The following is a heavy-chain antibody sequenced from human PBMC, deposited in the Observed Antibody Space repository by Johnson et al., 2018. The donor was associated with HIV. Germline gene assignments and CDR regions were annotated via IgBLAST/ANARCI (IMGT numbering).Heavy chain of an antibody. CDR2: IFNDGSNK. D-gene: IGHD3-22*01. J-gene: IGHJ3*01. V-gene: IGHV3-30-3*01. CDR3: AREDSSGYFDGFDV. Sequence: QVQLVDSGGGLFQPGRSLRLSCAAPAFTFSRYAMHWVRPAPGKGLGWVAFIFNDGSNKYYADSVTGRFTISRDNSKNTMYLKMNSLRAEDTDVYYCAREDSSGYFDGFDVWGQGTMVTVSS. CDR1: AFTFSRYA.